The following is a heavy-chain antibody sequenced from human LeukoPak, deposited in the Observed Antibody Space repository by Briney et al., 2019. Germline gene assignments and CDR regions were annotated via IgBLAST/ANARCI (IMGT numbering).Heavy chain of an antibody. CDR2: ISAYNGNT. J-gene: IGHJ6*02. Sequence: ASVKVSCKASGYTFTSYGISWVRQAPGQGLEWMGWISAYNGNTNYAQKLQGRVTMTTDTSTSTAYMELRSLRSDDTAVYYCARDSVGEGVTNPTYYYYGMDVWGQGTTVTVSS. V-gene: IGHV1-18*01. CDR1: GYTFTSYG. CDR3: ARDSVGEGVTNPTYYYYGMDV. D-gene: IGHD1-26*01.